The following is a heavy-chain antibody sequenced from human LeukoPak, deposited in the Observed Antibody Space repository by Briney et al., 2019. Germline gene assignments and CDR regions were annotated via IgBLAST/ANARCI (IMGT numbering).Heavy chain of an antibody. CDR3: ARDYSAERSAYHGEVGY. J-gene: IGHJ4*02. CDR1: GFIFSSYW. CDR2: IHQDGSEK. D-gene: IGHD3-16*01. V-gene: IGHV3-7*01. Sequence: SGGSLRLSCAASGFIFSSYWMNWVRQAPGKGLEWVANIHQDGSEKCYVDSVKGRFTISRDNAKNSLHLQMNSLRAEDTAMYYCARDYSAERSAYHGEVGYWGQGTLVTVSS.